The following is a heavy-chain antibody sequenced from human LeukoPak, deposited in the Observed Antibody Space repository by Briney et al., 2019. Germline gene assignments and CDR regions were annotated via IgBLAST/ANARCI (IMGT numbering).Heavy chain of an antibody. D-gene: IGHD3-3*01. CDR1: GGSISSSGYY. CDR2: IYYSGST. J-gene: IGHJ5*02. V-gene: IGHV4-39*07. Sequence: SETLSLTCTVSGGSISSSGYYWGWIRQPPGKGLEWIGNIYYSGSTYYNPSLKSRVTISVHTSKNQFSLKLSSVTAADTAVYYCARLFGITIFGETLNWFDPWGQGTQVTVSS. CDR3: ARLFGITIFGETLNWFDP.